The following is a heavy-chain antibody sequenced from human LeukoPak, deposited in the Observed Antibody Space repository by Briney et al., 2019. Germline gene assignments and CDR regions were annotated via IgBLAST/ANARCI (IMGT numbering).Heavy chain of an antibody. CDR1: EFIFSGYS. Sequence: GGSLRLSCAAPEFIFSGYSFNWVRQAPGKGLEWVSSISSSSSYIYYADSVKGRFTISRDNAKNSLYLQMNSLRAEDTAVYYCARASEYYYDSSGYYPPYYYYGMDVWGQGTTVTVSS. CDR3: ARASEYYYDSSGYYPPYYYYGMDV. CDR2: ISSSSSYI. J-gene: IGHJ6*02. V-gene: IGHV3-21*01. D-gene: IGHD3-22*01.